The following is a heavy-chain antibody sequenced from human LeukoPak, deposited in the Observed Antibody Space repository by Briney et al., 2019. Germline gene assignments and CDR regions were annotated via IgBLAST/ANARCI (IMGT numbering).Heavy chain of an antibody. CDR1: GFIFSSYA. Sequence: PGGSLRLSCAASGFIFSSYAMSWVRQAPGKGLEWVSAISGSGGSTYYADSVKGRFTISRDNSKNTLYLQMNSLRAEDTAVYYCAKAVREGIVVVPAALNWGQGTLVTVSS. J-gene: IGHJ4*02. CDR3: AKAVREGIVVVPAALN. D-gene: IGHD2-2*01. V-gene: IGHV3-23*01. CDR2: ISGSGGST.